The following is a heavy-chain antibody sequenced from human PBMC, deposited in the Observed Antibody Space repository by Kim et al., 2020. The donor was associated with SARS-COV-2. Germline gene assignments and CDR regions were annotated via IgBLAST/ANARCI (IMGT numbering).Heavy chain of an antibody. Sequence: ASVKGRFTISRDDSKNTAYLQMNSLKTEDTAVYYCTRLVWYNWNDYWFDPWGQGTLVTVSS. D-gene: IGHD1-20*01. J-gene: IGHJ5*02. CDR3: TRLVWYNWNDYWFDP. V-gene: IGHV3-73*01.